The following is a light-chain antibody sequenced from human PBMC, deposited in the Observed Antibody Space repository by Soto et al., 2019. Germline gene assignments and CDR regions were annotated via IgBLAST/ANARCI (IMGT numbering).Light chain of an antibody. CDR1: QSVSSSY. Sequence: EIVLTQSPGTLSLSPGERATLSCRASQSVSSSYLAWYQQKPGQAPRLLIYGASSRATGIPDRFSGSGSGTDFTLTFSRLEPEDFALYYCQQYGSSPDTFGQGTKLESK. CDR3: QQYGSSPDT. CDR2: GAS. V-gene: IGKV3-20*01. J-gene: IGKJ2*01.